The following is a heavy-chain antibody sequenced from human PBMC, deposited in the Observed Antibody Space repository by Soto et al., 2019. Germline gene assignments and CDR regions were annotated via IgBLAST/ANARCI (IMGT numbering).Heavy chain of an antibody. CDR3: ATSPGYSSSWYYYYGLDV. CDR2: INHSGST. J-gene: IGHJ6*02. V-gene: IGHV4-34*01. Sequence: SETLSLTCGVYGGAFTGYYWSWIRQPPGKGLELVGEINHSGSTNYNPSLTSRVPISVDTSKNPFSLKLSSVTAADTAVYYCATSPGYSSSWYYYYGLDVWGQGTTVTVPS. CDR1: GGAFTGYY. D-gene: IGHD6-13*01.